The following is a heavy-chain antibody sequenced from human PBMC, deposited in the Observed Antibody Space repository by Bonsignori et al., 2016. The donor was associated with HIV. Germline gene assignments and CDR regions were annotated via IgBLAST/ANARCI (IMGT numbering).Heavy chain of an antibody. V-gene: IGHV1-69*10. CDR3: ARSLAYCGGDCYLFQH. J-gene: IGHJ1*01. D-gene: IGHD2-21*01. Sequence: WVRQAPGQGLEWMGGIIPILGIANYAQKFQGRVTITADESTSTAYMELSSLRSEDTAVYYCARSLAYCGGDCYLFQHWGQGTLVTVSS. CDR2: IIPILGIA.